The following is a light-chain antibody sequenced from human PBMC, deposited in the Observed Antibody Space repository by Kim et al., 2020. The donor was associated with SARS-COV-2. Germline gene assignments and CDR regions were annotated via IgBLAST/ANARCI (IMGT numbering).Light chain of an antibody. J-gene: IGLJ2*01. CDR1: NLGSKS. Sequence: SYELTQPPSVSVAPGKTARITCGGNNLGSKSVHWYQQKPGQAPVLVIYYDSDRPSGIPERFSGSNSGNMATLTISRVEAGDEADYYCQVWDSSSDHVVFGGGTQLTV. V-gene: IGLV3-21*04. CDR3: QVWDSSSDHVV. CDR2: YDS.